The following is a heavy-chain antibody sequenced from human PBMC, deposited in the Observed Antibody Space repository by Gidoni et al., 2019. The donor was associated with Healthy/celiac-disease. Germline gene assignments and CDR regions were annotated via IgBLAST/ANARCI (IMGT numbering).Heavy chain of an antibody. V-gene: IGHV4-34*01. D-gene: IGHD5-12*01. CDR2: INHSGST. CDR3: ARWAEMATIRTFDY. CDR1: GGSFSGYY. Sequence: QVQLQQWGAGLLKPSETLSLTCAVYGGSFSGYYWSWIRQPPGKGLEWIGEINHSGSTNYNPSLKSRVTISVDTSKNQFSLKLSSVTAADTAVYYCARWAEMATIRTFDYWGQGTLVTVSS. J-gene: IGHJ4*02.